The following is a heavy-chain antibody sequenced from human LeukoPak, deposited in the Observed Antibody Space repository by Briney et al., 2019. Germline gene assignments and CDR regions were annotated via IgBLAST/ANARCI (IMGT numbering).Heavy chain of an antibody. D-gene: IGHD3-22*01. J-gene: IGHJ4*02. CDR2: INWNGGST. CDR1: GFTFDDYG. CDR3: AREGEYYDSKPSFFDY. V-gene: IGHV3-20*04. Sequence: GGSLRLSCAASGFTFDDYGMSWVRQAPGKGLEGVCGINWNGGSTVYADSVKGGFTISRDNAKNSLYLQMNSLRAEDTALYYCAREGEYYDSKPSFFDYWGQGTLVTVSS.